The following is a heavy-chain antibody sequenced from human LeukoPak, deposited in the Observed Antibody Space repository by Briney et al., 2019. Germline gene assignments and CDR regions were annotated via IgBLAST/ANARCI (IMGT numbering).Heavy chain of an antibody. CDR3: ARLIAAASD. Sequence: ASVKVSCTASGYAFTSYAMHWVRQAPGKGLEWMGWINAGNGNTKYSQKFQGRVTITRDTSASTAYMELSGLRSEDTAVYYCARLIAAASDWGQGTLVTVSS. D-gene: IGHD6-13*01. CDR1: GYAFTSYA. J-gene: IGHJ4*02. CDR2: INAGNGNT. V-gene: IGHV1-3*01.